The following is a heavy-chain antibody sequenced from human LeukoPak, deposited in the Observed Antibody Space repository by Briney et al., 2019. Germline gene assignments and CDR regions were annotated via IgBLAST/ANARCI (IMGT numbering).Heavy chain of an antibody. CDR2: IRYDGSNK. J-gene: IGHJ3*02. V-gene: IGHV3-30*02. Sequence: GGSLRLSCAASGFTFSSYAMNWIRQAPGKGLEWVAFIRYDGSNKYYADSVKGRFTISRDNSKNTLYLQMNSLRAEDTAVYYCAKETDDSGAFDIWGQGTMVTVSP. CDR3: AKETDDSGAFDI. CDR1: GFTFSSYA. D-gene: IGHD5-12*01.